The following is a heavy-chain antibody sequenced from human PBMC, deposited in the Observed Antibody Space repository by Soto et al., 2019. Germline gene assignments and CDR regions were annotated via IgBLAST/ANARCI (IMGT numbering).Heavy chain of an antibody. D-gene: IGHD6-13*01. CDR1: GFTFSSYA. J-gene: IGHJ4*02. V-gene: IGHV3-23*01. CDR2: ISGSGGST. Sequence: EVQLLESGGGLVQPGGSLRLSCAASGFTFSSYAMSWVRQAPGKGLEWVSAISGSGGSTYYADSVKGRFTISRDNSKTTLYLQMNSLRAQDTAVYYRAKENGYSSSWFEFDYWGQGTLVTVSS. CDR3: AKENGYSSSWFEFDY.